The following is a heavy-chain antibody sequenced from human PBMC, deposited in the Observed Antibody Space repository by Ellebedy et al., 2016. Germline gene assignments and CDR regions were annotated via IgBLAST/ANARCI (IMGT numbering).Heavy chain of an antibody. V-gene: IGHV1-8*01. D-gene: IGHD4-17*01. Sequence: ASVKVSXXASGYTFTSYDINWVRQATGQGLEWMGWMNPNSGNTGYAQKLQGRVTMTTDTSTSTAYMELRSLRSDDTAVYYCASGDYGDSVGFDYWGQGTLVTVSS. CDR3: ASGDYGDSVGFDY. J-gene: IGHJ4*02. CDR1: GYTFTSYD. CDR2: MNPNSGNT.